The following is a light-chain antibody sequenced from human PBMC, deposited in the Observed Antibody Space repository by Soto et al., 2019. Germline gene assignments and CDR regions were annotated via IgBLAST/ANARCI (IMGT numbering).Light chain of an antibody. Sequence: DIQMTQSPSSLSASVGDRVTITCRASQTINTYLNWYQQKPGKAPNLLIYAVSRLQSGVPSRFSGSGSGTDFTLNISGLQPEDFATYYCQQSYSTPPWTFGQGTKVEIK. CDR1: QTINTY. V-gene: IGKV1-39*01. J-gene: IGKJ1*01. CDR2: AVS. CDR3: QQSYSTPPWT.